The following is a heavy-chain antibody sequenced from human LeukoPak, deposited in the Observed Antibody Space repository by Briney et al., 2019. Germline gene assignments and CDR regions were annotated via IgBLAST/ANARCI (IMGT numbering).Heavy chain of an antibody. CDR3: ARGKDRVLQDAFDI. J-gene: IGHJ3*02. Sequence: GGSLRLSCAASGFTVSSNYMSWIRQAPEKGLEWVSVIYSGGSTYYADSVKGRFTISRDNSKNTLYLQMNSLRAEDTAVYYCARGKDRVLQDAFDIWGQGTMVTVSS. V-gene: IGHV3-53*01. CDR2: IYSGGST. D-gene: IGHD3-10*01. CDR1: GFTVSSNY.